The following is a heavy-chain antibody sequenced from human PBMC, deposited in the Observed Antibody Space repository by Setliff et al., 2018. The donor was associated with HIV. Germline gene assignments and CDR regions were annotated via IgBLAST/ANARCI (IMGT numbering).Heavy chain of an antibody. CDR2: IYHSEYT. Sequence: PSETLSLTCAVSGGSISSDNWWTWVRQPPGKGLEWIGEIYHSEYTNYNASLKSRVSMSVDKSKNQFSLKLTSVTAADTAMYYCASFFVTTVTNQDYWGQGTPVTVSS. V-gene: IGHV4-4*02. J-gene: IGHJ4*02. D-gene: IGHD4-17*01. CDR3: ASFFVTTVTNQDY. CDR1: GGSISSDNW.